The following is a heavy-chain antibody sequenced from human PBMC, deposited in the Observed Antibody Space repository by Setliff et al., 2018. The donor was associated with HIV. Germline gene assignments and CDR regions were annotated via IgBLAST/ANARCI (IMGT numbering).Heavy chain of an antibody. CDR3: TRGPARRYPGSTVYGL. CDR1: GGPLSGYC. D-gene: IGHD1-26*01. CDR2: INDSGDT. Sequence: SETLSLTCGLYGGPLSGYCWTWIRQSPEKGLEWIGEINDSGDTKYNPSLMSRLSMSVEKSKDEFSLKVTSLTAADTAVYFCTRGPARRYPGSTVYGLWGQGTPVTVSS. J-gene: IGHJ1*01. V-gene: IGHV4-34*01.